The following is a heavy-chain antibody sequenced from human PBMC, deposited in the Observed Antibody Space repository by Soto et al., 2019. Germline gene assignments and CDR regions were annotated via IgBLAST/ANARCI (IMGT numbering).Heavy chain of an antibody. CDR1: GFAVSSNY. J-gene: IGHJ4*02. CDR3: ARDPGATYLSYYFDY. Sequence: EVQLVESGGGLIQPGGSLRLSCAASGFAVSSNYMSWVRQAPGKGLEWVSLIYTVGTTYYADSVKGRFTISRDNSKNTLYLQMNSLRDEDTAVYYCARDPGATYLSYYFDYWGQGTLVTVSS. V-gene: IGHV3-53*01. D-gene: IGHD1-26*01. CDR2: IYTVGTT.